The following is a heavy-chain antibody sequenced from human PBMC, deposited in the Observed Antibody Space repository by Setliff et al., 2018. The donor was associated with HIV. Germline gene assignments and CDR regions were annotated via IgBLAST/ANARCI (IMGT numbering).Heavy chain of an antibody. CDR1: GGTFSSYA. CDR2: IIPILGIA. J-gene: IGHJ3*02. V-gene: IGHV1-69*10. CDR3: ARDSEWGSYIFWTFDI. Sequence: ASVKVSCKASGGTFSSYAISWVRQAPGQGLEWMGGIIPILGIANYAQKFQGRVTITADKSTSTAYMELRSLRSDDTAVYYCARDSEWGSYIFWTFDIWGQGTMVTVSS. D-gene: IGHD1-26*01.